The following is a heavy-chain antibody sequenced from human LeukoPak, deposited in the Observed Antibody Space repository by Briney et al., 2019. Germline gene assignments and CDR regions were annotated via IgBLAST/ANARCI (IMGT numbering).Heavy chain of an antibody. Sequence: GGSLRLSCAASGFTFSDYYMSWIRQAPGKGLEWVSYISSSGSTIYYADSVKGRFTISRDNAKNSLYLQMNSLRAEDTAVHYCAREKEYYGSGSYYHGGHDAFDIWGQGTMVTVSS. CDR3: AREKEYYGSGSYYHGGHDAFDI. D-gene: IGHD3-10*01. CDR1: GFTFSDYY. V-gene: IGHV3-11*01. J-gene: IGHJ3*02. CDR2: ISSSGSTI.